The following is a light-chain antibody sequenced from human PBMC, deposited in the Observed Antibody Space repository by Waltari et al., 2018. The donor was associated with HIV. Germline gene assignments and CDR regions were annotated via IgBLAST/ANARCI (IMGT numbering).Light chain of an antibody. Sequence: DIVMTQSPLSLPVTPGEPASISCRSSQSLYHSNGYNYLDWYVQRPGQSPQLLIYLGSGRAAGVPDRFSGSGSGTDFTLEISRREAEDVGVYYCMQALQTPRTFAQGTNVEIK. CDR2: LGS. CDR1: QSLYHSNGYNY. V-gene: IGKV2-28*01. CDR3: MQALQTPRT. J-gene: IGKJ1*01.